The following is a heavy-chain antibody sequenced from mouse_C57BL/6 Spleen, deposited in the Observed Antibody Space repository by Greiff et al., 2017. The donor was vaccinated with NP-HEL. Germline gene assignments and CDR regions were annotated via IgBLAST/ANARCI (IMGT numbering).Heavy chain of an antibody. CDR2: IYPGSGST. CDR1: GYTFTSYW. D-gene: IGHD2-4*01. CDR3: ASPHYDYDGYDAMDY. Sequence: QVQLQQSGAELVKPGASVKMSCKASGYTFTSYWITWVKQRPGQGLEWIGDIYPGSGSTNYNEKFKSKATLTVDTSSSTAYMQLSSLTSEDSAVYYCASPHYDYDGYDAMDYWGQGTSVTVSS. J-gene: IGHJ4*01. V-gene: IGHV1-55*01.